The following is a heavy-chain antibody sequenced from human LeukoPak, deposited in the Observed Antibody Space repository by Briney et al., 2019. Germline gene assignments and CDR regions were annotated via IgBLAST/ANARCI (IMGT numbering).Heavy chain of an antibody. J-gene: IGHJ4*02. CDR2: FDPEDGET. Sequence: ASVKVSCKVSGYTLTELSMHWVRQAPGKGLEWMGGFDPEDGETIYAQKSQGRVTMTEDTSTDTAYMELSSLRSEDTAVYYCATEGDYGGKLRDFDYWGQGTLVTVSS. D-gene: IGHD4-23*01. CDR3: ATEGDYGGKLRDFDY. CDR1: GYTLTELS. V-gene: IGHV1-24*01.